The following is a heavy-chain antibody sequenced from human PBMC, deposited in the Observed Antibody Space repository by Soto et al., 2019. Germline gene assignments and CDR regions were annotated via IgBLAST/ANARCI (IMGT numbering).Heavy chain of an antibody. J-gene: IGHJ6*02. CDR2: IIPIPGTA. CDR1: GGTFGSYA. D-gene: IGHD2-2*01. V-gene: IGHV1-69*01. Sequence: QVQLVQSGAEVKKPGSSVKVSCKASGGTFGSYAISWVRQAPGQGLEWMGGIIPIPGTANYAQKFQGRVTMAADESKITAYMELSSLRSEDTAVYYCARSQGSSTSLEIYYYYYYGMDVWGQGTTVTVSS. CDR3: ARSQGSSTSLEIYYYYYYGMDV.